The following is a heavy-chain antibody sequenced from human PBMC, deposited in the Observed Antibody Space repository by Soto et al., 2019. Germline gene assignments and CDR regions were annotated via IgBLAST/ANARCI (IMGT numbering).Heavy chain of an antibody. Sequence: EVQLVESGGGLVKPGGSLRLSCAASGFTLSSYSMNWVRQAPGKGLEWVSSISSSSSYIYYADSVKGRFTISRDNAKNSLYLQMNSLRAEDTAVYYCARDRVLSLDAFDIWGQGTMVTVSS. CDR2: ISSSSSYI. V-gene: IGHV3-21*01. CDR1: GFTLSSYS. D-gene: IGHD2-15*01. CDR3: ARDRVLSLDAFDI. J-gene: IGHJ3*02.